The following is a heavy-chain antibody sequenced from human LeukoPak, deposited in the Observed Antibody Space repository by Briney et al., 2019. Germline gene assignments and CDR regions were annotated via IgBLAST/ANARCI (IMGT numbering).Heavy chain of an antibody. V-gene: IGHV3-30*18. D-gene: IGHD3-22*01. CDR1: GFTFSSYG. J-gene: IGHJ4*02. CDR3: AKDVITMIVGAYDY. CDR2: ISYDGSNK. Sequence: GGSLRLSCAASGFTFSSYGMHWVRQAPGKGLEWVAVISYDGSNKYYADSVKGRFTISRDNSKNTLYLQMNSLRAEDTAVYYCAKDVITMIVGAYDYWGQGTLVTVSS.